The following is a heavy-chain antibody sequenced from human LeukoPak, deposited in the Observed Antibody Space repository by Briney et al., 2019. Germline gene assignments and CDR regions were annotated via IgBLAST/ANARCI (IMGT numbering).Heavy chain of an antibody. Sequence: SETLSLTCTVSGGSISSGGYYWSWIRQPPGKGLEWIGEINHSGSTNYNPSLKSRVTISVDTSKNQFSLKLSSVTAADTAVYYCARGGGHSGMDVWGQGTTVTVSS. CDR3: ARGGGHSGMDV. D-gene: IGHD3-16*01. J-gene: IGHJ6*02. CDR2: INHSGST. V-gene: IGHV4-39*07. CDR1: GGSISSGGYY.